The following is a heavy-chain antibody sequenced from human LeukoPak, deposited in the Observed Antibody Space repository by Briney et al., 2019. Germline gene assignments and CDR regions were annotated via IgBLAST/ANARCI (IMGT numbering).Heavy chain of an antibody. CDR1: GFTFSNAW. J-gene: IGHJ6*02. CDR2: ISDSGFST. CDR3: AKVPYSDYGSGRPPFMDV. D-gene: IGHD3-10*01. Sequence: GGSLRLSCAASGFTFSNAWMSWVRQAPGKGLEWVSTISDSGFSTYYADSVQGRFTISRDNSKNTLYLQMNSLRAEDTAIYYCAKVPYSDYGSGRPPFMDVWGQGTAVAVSS. V-gene: IGHV3-23*01.